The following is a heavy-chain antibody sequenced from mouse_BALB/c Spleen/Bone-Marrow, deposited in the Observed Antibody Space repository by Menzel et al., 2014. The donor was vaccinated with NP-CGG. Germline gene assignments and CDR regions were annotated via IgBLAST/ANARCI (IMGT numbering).Heavy chain of an antibody. Sequence: VKLMESGPGLVQPAQSLSITCTVSGFSLTSYAIHWVRQSPGKGLEWLGVMWIGGSTDYNAAFISRLNITKDNSKSQVFFKMNSLQTNDTAIYYCVRNELRLRGAMDYWGQGTSVTVSS. CDR2: MWIGGST. V-gene: IGHV2-2*02. D-gene: IGHD2-4*01. J-gene: IGHJ4*01. CDR3: VRNELRLRGAMDY. CDR1: GFSLTSYA.